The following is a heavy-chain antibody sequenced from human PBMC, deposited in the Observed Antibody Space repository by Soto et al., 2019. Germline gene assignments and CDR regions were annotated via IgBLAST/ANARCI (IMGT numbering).Heavy chain of an antibody. D-gene: IGHD2-2*01. J-gene: IGHJ3*02. Sequence: QITLKESGPTLVKPTQTLTLTCTFSGFSLSTSGVGVGWIRQPPGKALEWLALIYWDDDKRYSPSLKSSLTITKDTSKNQVALTMTNMDPVDTATYYCAHSSPPDIVVVPAAGDAFAIWGQGTMVTVSS. CDR2: IYWDDDK. CDR1: GFSLSTSGVG. V-gene: IGHV2-5*02. CDR3: AHSSPPDIVVVPAAGDAFAI.